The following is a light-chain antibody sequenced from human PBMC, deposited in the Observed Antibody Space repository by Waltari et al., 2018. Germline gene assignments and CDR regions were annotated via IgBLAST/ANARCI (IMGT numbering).Light chain of an antibody. Sequence: DIQMTQSPSTLSASVGDRVTITCRASQIISTWLAWYQQKQGKAPKLLIYKASGLESGVPSRFSGSGSETEFTLTISSLQPDDFATYYCQQYKDYPLTFGGGTKVEIK. CDR1: QIISTW. V-gene: IGKV1-5*03. J-gene: IGKJ4*01. CDR2: KAS. CDR3: QQYKDYPLT.